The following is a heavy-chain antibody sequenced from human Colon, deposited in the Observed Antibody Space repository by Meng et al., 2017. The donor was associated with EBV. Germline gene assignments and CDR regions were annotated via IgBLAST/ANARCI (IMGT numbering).Heavy chain of an antibody. D-gene: IGHD4-17*01. J-gene: IGHJ4*02. CDR3: TTLYGDSIS. Sequence: QVQLQESGPGLVKPSXXLXLTCTCSGGSISSGDYYWSWIRQPPGKGLEWIGEIYHSGRTNYNPSVKSRISMSVDKSQNHFSLRLSSVTAADTAVYYCTTLYGDSISWGQGTLVTVSS. V-gene: IGHV4-30-4*03. CDR1: GGSISSGDYY. CDR2: IYHSGRT.